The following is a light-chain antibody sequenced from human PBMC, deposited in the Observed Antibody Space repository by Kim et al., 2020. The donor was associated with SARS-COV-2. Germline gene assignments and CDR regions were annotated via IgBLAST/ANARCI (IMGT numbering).Light chain of an antibody. V-gene: IGKV1-5*01. Sequence: SVGDRVTFTCRASQNINIYLAWYQQNPWKAPKLLIYDASTLESGVPSRFSGIVSGTEFTLTIISLQPDDFATSYCHQYHTSLMYTFGQGTK. J-gene: IGKJ2*01. CDR2: DAS. CDR3: HQYHTSLMYT. CDR1: QNINIY.